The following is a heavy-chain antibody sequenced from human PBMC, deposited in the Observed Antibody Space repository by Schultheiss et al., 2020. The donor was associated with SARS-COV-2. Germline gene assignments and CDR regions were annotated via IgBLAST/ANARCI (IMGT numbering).Heavy chain of an antibody. CDR1: GFTFSSYG. CDR3: ARLRAGIAAADDY. J-gene: IGHJ4*02. V-gene: IGHV3-33*01. Sequence: GESLKISCAASGFTFSSYGMHWVRQAPGKGLEWVAVIWYDGSNKYYADSVKGRFTISRDNSKNTLYLQMNSLRAEDTAVYYCARLRAGIAAADDYWGQGTLVTVSS. CDR2: IWYDGSNK. D-gene: IGHD6-13*01.